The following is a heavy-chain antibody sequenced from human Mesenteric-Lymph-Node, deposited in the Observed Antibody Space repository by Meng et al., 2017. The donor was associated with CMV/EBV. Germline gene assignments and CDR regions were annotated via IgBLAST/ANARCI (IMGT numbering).Heavy chain of an antibody. D-gene: IGHD5-24*01. CDR2: INWKGDET. V-gene: IGHV3-20*03. Sequence: AASGSNCHEYGIAWVRQAPGKGLDWVCGINWKGDETGYVDIVKGRFTISRDNAKNALYLEMNSLRVGDTALYYCVKGDIMAPHDFDPGGQGTLVTVSS. J-gene: IGHJ5*02. CDR3: VKGDIMAPHDFDP. CDR1: GSNCHEYG.